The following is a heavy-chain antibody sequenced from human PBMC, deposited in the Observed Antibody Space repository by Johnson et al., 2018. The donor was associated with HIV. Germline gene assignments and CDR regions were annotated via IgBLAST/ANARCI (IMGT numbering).Heavy chain of an antibody. J-gene: IGHJ3*02. Sequence: MMLVESGGGLVKPGGSLRLSCAASGFTVSSNYMSWVRQAPGKGLEWVSAISGSGGSTYYADSVKGRFTIYRDKSKNTLSLHMNSLRAEDTAVYYCAREGVVGVKDGLIWGQGTMVTVSS. CDR2: SGSGGST. CDR1: GFTVSSNY. D-gene: IGHD1-26*01. V-gene: IGHV3-66*01. CDR3: AREGVVGVKDGLI.